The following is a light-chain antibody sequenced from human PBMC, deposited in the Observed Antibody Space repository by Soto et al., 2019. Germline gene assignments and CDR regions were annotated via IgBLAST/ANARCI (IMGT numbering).Light chain of an antibody. CDR1: SSDVGGYNY. V-gene: IGLV2-14*01. Sequence: QSALTQPASVSGSRGQSITISCTGTSSDVGGYNYVSWYQQHPGEAPKLMLYEVNIRPSGVSNRFSGSKSGNTASLSISGLQAEDEADYYCSSYTSRNTLLYVFGTGTKVT. CDR2: EVN. CDR3: SSYTSRNTLLYV. J-gene: IGLJ1*01.